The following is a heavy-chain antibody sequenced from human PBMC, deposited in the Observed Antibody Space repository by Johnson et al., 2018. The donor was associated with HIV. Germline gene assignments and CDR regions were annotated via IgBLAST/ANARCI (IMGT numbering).Heavy chain of an antibody. CDR3: ARGRGSYSSASPRPLDAFDI. CDR1: GFTFSDYY. J-gene: IGHJ3*02. Sequence: QVQLVESGGGVVRPGGSLRLSCAASGFTFSDYYMSWIRQAPGKGLEWVSYISSSGSTIYYADSVKGRFTISRDNSKNSLYLEMNSRRAEDTAVYYCARGRGSYSSASPRPLDAFDIWGQGTVVTVSS. CDR2: ISSSGSTI. V-gene: IGHV3-11*04. D-gene: IGHD6-6*01.